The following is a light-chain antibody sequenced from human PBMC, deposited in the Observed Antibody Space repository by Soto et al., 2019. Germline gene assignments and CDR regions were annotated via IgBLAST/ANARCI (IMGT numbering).Light chain of an antibody. CDR2: DVS. Sequence: EIVLPQAPGTLSLSPGERATLSCRASQSVSSSHLACYQHKPGQAPRLLIYDVSNRATGVPARFSGSGSETDFTLTISGLRSEDSAVYFCQQYNNWPFSFGQGTRLEI. J-gene: IGKJ5*01. CDR3: QQYNNWPFS. CDR1: QSVSSSH. V-gene: IGKV3-15*01.